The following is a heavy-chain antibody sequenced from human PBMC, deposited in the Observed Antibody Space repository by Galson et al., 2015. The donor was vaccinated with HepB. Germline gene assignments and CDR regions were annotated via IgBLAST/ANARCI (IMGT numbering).Heavy chain of an antibody. D-gene: IGHD4-23*01. CDR1: GFSFNDHY. CDR3: ARSEVTTVVTDFDS. CDR2: SRNRARGYST. J-gene: IGHJ4*02. Sequence: SLRLSCAVSGFSFNDHYVDWVRQAPGTGLEWVGRSRNRARGYSTAYAVSVRGSFTVSRDDSKNSVFLQMNRLRSEDTAVYYCARSEVTTVVTDFDSWGQGTLVTVSP. V-gene: IGHV3-72*01.